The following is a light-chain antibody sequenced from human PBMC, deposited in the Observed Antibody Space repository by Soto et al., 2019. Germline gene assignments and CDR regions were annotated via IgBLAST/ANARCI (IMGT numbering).Light chain of an antibody. V-gene: IGKV3-20*01. J-gene: IGKJ1*01. CDR3: QQYGSSPWT. Sequence: ESVLTQSPGTLSLSPGERATLSCRASQSVSSSYLAWYQQKPGQAPRLLIYGASSRATGIPDRFSGSASGTDFTLTSSRLEPEDFAVYYCQQYGSSPWTFGQGTKVEIK. CDR2: GAS. CDR1: QSVSSSY.